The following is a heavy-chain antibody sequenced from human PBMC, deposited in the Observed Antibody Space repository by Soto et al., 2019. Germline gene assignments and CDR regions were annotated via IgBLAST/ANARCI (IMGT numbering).Heavy chain of an antibody. J-gene: IGHJ5*02. V-gene: IGHV4-4*02. CDR1: GGSITSANW. CDR3: ARVLRGWFDP. CDR2: ISHSGIT. Sequence: SETLSLTCAVSGGSITSANWWTLVRQPPGGGLEWIGEISHSGITNYKASLKSRVTMSVDKTKNDVSLKLTSVTAADTAVYYCARVLRGWFDPWGQGTPVTVSS.